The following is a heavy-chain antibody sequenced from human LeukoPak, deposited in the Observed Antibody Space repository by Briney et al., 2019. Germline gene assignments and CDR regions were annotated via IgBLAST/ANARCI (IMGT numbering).Heavy chain of an antibody. V-gene: IGHV3-30*02. CDR3: AKDLLKEGSYGSGIDWFDP. J-gene: IGHJ5*02. Sequence: GGSLRLSCAASGFIFSNYGMHWLRQAPGKGLEWVSFIRYDGSHKHYADSVKGRFTISRENSKKTLYLQMNSLRPEDTAMYYCAKDLLKEGSYGSGIDWFDPWGQGAQVTVSS. CDR2: IRYDGSHK. CDR1: GFIFSNYG. D-gene: IGHD3-10*01.